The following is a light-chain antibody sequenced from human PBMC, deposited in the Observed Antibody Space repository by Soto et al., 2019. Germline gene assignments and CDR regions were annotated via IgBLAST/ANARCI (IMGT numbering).Light chain of an antibody. CDR3: QQYGTSIT. J-gene: IGKJ5*01. CDR2: GAS. V-gene: IGKV3-20*01. CDR1: QSFSSSY. Sequence: EIVLTQSPGTLSLSPGERATLSCRASQSFSSSYLAWYQQKPGQAPRLLIYGASSRATGMPDRFSGSGSGTDFTLTISRLEPEDFAVYYCQQYGTSITFGQGTRLEI.